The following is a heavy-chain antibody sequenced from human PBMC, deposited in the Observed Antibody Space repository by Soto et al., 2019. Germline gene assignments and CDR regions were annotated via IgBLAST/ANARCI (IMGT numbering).Heavy chain of an antibody. CDR2: INSDGSST. Sequence: GGSLRLSCAASGFTFSSYWMHWVRQAPGKGLVWVSRINSDGSSTSYADSVKGRFTISRDNAENTLYLQMNSLRAEDTAVYYCARVVAFDYYGMDVWGQGTTVTVSS. V-gene: IGHV3-74*01. D-gene: IGHD3-9*01. CDR3: ARVVAFDYYGMDV. CDR1: GFTFSSYW. J-gene: IGHJ6*02.